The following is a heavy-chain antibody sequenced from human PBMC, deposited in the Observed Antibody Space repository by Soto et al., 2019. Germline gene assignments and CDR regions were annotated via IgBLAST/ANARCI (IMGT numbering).Heavy chain of an antibody. CDR2: IYYTGTT. J-gene: IGHJ5*02. CDR1: GGSVSAGRYY. CDR3: ARVGSTGACVDP. Sequence: QVQLQESGPGLVKPSETLSLTCTVSGGSVSAGRYYWSWIRQPPGKGLEWIGFIYYTGTTSYIPPLKSRVTMSLDTSKNQLSLNLTSVTAADTAVYYCARVGSTGACVDPWGQGTLVTVSS. V-gene: IGHV4-61*01. D-gene: IGHD2-8*02.